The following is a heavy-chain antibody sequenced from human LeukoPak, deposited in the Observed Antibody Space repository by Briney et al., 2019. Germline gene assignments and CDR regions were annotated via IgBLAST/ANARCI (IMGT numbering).Heavy chain of an antibody. CDR3: AKAAYYDILTGYYSYYFDY. D-gene: IGHD3-9*01. CDR2: ISGSGGST. Sequence: GGSLRLSCAASGFTFSSYAMSWVRQAPGKGLEWVSAISGSGGSTYYADSVKGRFTISRDNSKNTLHLQMNSLRAEDTAVYYCAKAAYYDILTGYYSYYFDYWGQGTLATVSS. CDR1: GFTFSSYA. J-gene: IGHJ4*02. V-gene: IGHV3-23*01.